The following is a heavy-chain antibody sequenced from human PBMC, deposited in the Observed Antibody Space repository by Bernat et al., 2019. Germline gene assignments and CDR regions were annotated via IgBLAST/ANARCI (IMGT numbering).Heavy chain of an antibody. CDR2: IDWDDDK. Sequence: QVTLRESGPALVKPTQTLTLTCTFSGFSLSTSGMCVSWIRQPPGKALEWLARIDWDDDKYYSTSLKTRLTISKDTSKNQVVLTMTNMDPVETATYYCARILCPLGVIDYWGQGTLVTVSS. J-gene: IGHJ4*02. CDR1: GFSLSTSGMC. D-gene: IGHD3-16*01. CDR3: ARILCPLGVIDY. V-gene: IGHV2-70*15.